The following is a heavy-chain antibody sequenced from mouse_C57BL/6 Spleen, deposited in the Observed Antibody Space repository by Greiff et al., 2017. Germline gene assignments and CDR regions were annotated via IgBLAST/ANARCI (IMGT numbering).Heavy chain of an antibody. Sequence: VQLQQPGAELVKPGASVKMSCKASGYTFTSYWITWVKQRPGQGLEWIGDIYPGSGSTNYNEKFKSKATLTVDTSSSTAYMQLSSLTSEDSAVYYCARSGNYYGSSSWFAYWGQGTLVTVSA. CDR1: GYTFTSYW. J-gene: IGHJ3*01. CDR2: IYPGSGST. D-gene: IGHD1-1*01. CDR3: ARSGNYYGSSSWFAY. V-gene: IGHV1-55*01.